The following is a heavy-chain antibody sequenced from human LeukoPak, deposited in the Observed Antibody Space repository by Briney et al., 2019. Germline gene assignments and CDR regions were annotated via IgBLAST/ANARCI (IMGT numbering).Heavy chain of an antibody. CDR1: GHTLTDLS. CDR3: ATGGVWDLLGY. Sequence: ASVKVSCKVSGHTLTDLSTHWVRQAPGQGLEWMGGLDPEDGQIIYAQQFQGRVTMTEGTSTDTAYMELSSLRSEDTAVYYCATGGVWDLLGYWGQGTLVTVSS. D-gene: IGHD1-26*01. CDR2: LDPEDGQI. V-gene: IGHV1-24*01. J-gene: IGHJ4*02.